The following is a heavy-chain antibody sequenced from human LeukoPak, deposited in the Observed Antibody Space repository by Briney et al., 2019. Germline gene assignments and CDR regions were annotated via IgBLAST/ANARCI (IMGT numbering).Heavy chain of an antibody. J-gene: IGHJ6*02. CDR1: GGSFSGYY. Sequence: PSETLSLTCAVYGGSFSGYYWSWIRQPPGKGLEWIGEINHSGSTNYNPSLKSRVTISVDTSKNQFSLKLSSVTAADTAVYYCARDERYYYDSSRGHGMDVWGQGTTVTVSS. CDR2: INHSGST. CDR3: ARDERYYYDSSRGHGMDV. D-gene: IGHD3-22*01. V-gene: IGHV4-34*01.